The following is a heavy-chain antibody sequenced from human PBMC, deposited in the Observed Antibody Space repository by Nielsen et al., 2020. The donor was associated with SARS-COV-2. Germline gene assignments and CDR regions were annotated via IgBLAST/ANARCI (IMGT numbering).Heavy chain of an antibody. D-gene: IGHD1-1*01. Sequence: GESLKISCVASGFSFSSYWMSWVRQAPGKGLKWVANIKEDGSEKNYVDSVKGRFTISRDNAKNLLFLQMNSLRAEDTSLYYCASHGTFDHWGQGTLVTVSS. J-gene: IGHJ4*02. CDR3: ASHGTFDH. CDR1: GFSFSSYW. CDR2: IKEDGSEK. V-gene: IGHV3-7*01.